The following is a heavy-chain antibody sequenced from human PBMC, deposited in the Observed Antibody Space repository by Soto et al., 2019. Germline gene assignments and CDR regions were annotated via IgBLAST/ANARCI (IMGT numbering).Heavy chain of an antibody. CDR3: ARQTAASAGYYVFDY. J-gene: IGHJ4*02. Sequence: QLQLQESGPGLVKPSETLSLTCTVSGGSIGSSSNYWAWIRQPPGRGLEWIGSIYYSGLTYYNPSLKSRVTISGGTPKTQFALRLSSVTAAVTAVYYCARQTAASAGYYVFDYWGQGTLVTVSS. CDR1: GGSIGSSSNY. CDR2: IYYSGLT. V-gene: IGHV4-39*01. D-gene: IGHD3-22*01.